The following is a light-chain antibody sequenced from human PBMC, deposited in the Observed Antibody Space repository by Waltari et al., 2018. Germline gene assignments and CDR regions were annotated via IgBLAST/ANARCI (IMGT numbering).Light chain of an antibody. Sequence: EIVLTQSPGTLSLSPGERAPLSCRASQSVSRLVWYQQKPGQAPRLLIYDVSTRATSIPARFSGSGSGTDFSLTISRLESEDFAVYYCQHYVTLPVTFGQGTKVEIK. V-gene: IGKV3-20*01. J-gene: IGKJ1*01. CDR2: DVS. CDR3: QHYVTLPVT. CDR1: QSVSR.